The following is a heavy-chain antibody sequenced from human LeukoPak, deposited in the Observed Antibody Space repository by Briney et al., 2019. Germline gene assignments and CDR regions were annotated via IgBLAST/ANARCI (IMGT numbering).Heavy chain of an antibody. Sequence: QPGGSLRLSCAASGFTFSSYAMHWVRQAPGKGLEWVAVISYDGSNKYDADSVKGRFTISRDNSKNTLHLQMNSLRAEDTAVYYCARAFTNPRAPARLPYDMDVWGQGTTVTVSS. CDR2: ISYDGSNK. CDR3: ARAFTNPRAPARLPYDMDV. CDR1: GFTFSSYA. D-gene: IGHD2-8*01. V-gene: IGHV3-30-3*01. J-gene: IGHJ6*02.